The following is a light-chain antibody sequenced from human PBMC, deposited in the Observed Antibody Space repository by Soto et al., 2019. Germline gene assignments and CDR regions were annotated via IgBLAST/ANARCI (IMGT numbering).Light chain of an antibody. CDR2: DVS. CDR1: SGDVGGYNF. Sequence: QPALTQPRSVSGSPGQSVTISCTGASGDVGGYNFVSWYQQHPGKAPTLMIFDVSQRPSGVPDRFSGSKSGNTASLTISGLQAEDEADYYCCSYGGSYTWVFGGGTKLTVL. J-gene: IGLJ3*02. CDR3: CSYGGSYTWV. V-gene: IGLV2-11*01.